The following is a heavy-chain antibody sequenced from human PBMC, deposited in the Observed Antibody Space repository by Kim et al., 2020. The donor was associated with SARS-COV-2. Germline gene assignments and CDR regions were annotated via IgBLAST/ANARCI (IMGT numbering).Heavy chain of an antibody. CDR2: IDPSDSYT. J-gene: IGHJ6*02. D-gene: IGHD3-22*01. Sequence: GESLKISCKGSGYSFTSYWISWVRQMPGKGLEWMGRIDPSDSYTNYSPSFQGHVTISADKSISTAYLQWSSLKASDTAMYYCARLGHDSSGYYNYYYYGMDVWGQGTTVTVSS. V-gene: IGHV5-10-1*01. CDR1: GYSFTSYW. CDR3: ARLGHDSSGYYNYYYYGMDV.